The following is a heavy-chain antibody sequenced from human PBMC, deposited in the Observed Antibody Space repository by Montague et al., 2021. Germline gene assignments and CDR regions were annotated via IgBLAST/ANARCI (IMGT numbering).Heavy chain of an antibody. J-gene: IGHJ5*02. CDR2: ISHDGSNK. Sequence: SLRLSCAASGFTFSTFPMHWVRQAPGKGLEWVALISHDGSNKYYADSVRGRFTVSRNNSTNTLCLQTSSLRADDTAVYYCARWRVYYDSSGYAAWGRGTLVTVSS. CDR1: GFTFSTFP. V-gene: IGHV3-30-3*01. CDR3: ARWRVYYDSSGYAA. D-gene: IGHD3-22*01.